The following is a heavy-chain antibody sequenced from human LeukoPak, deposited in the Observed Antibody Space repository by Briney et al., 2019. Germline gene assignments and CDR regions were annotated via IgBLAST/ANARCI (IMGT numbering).Heavy chain of an antibody. CDR1: GYTFTGYY. D-gene: IGHD3-3*01. Sequence: ASVKVSCKASGYTFTGYYMHWVRQAPGQGLEWMGWINPNSGGTNYAQKFQGRVTMTRDTSISTAYMELSRLRSGDTDVYYCARVNPTTSYYDFWSGYYEIDYWGQGTLVTVSS. CDR2: INPNSGGT. V-gene: IGHV1-2*02. CDR3: ARVNPTTSYYDFWSGYYEIDY. J-gene: IGHJ4*02.